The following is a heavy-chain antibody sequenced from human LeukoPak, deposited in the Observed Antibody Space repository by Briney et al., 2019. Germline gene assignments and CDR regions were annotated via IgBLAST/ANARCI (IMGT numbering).Heavy chain of an antibody. D-gene: IGHD2-8*01. V-gene: IGHV3-7*01. CDR1: GFSFTSYW. Sequence: PGGSLRLSCAASGFSFTSYWMTWVRQAPGKGLEGVANINPGGSGRNYVDSVKGRFTISRDNAKNSLYLQMNSLRAEDTAVYYCARDGEGCSKGVCSLFRYWGQGSLVTVSS. CDR2: INPGGSGR. J-gene: IGHJ4*02. CDR3: ARDGEGCSKGVCSLFRY.